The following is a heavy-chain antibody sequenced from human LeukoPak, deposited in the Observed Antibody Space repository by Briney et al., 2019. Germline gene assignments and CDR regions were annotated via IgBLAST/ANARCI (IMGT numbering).Heavy chain of an antibody. D-gene: IGHD2-15*01. CDR1: GYTFTSYG. J-gene: IGHJ5*02. Sequence: ASVKVSCKASGYTFTSYGISWVRQAPGQGLEWMGWISAYNGNTNYAQKLQGRVTMTTDTSTSTAYMELRSLRSDDTAVYYCARDPEGYCSGGSRYPSDWFDPWGQGTLVIVSS. CDR2: ISAYNGNT. CDR3: ARDPEGYCSGGSRYPSDWFDP. V-gene: IGHV1-18*04.